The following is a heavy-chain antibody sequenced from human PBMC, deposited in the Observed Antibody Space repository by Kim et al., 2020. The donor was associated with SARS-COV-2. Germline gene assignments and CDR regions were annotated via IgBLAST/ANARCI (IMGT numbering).Heavy chain of an antibody. CDR3: AKDSTYYDFWSGYYYYYYGMDV. CDR2: IWYDGSNK. D-gene: IGHD3-3*01. J-gene: IGHJ6*02. Sequence: GGSLRLSCAASGFTFSSYAMHWVRQAPGKGLEWVAVIWYDGSNKYYADSVKGRFTISRDNSKNTLYLQMNSLRAEDTAVYYCAKDSTYYDFWSGYYYYYYGMDVWGQGTTVTVSS. V-gene: IGHV3-33*06. CDR1: GFTFSSYA.